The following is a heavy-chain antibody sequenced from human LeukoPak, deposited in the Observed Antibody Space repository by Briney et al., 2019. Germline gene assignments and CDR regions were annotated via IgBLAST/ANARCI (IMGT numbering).Heavy chain of an antibody. CDR2: IIPIFGTA. CDR1: GGTFSSYA. J-gene: IGHJ4*02. V-gene: IGHV1-69*06. D-gene: IGHD3-22*01. Sequence: SVKVSCKASGGTFSSYAISWVRQAPGQGLEWMGGIIPIFGTANYAQKFQGRVTITADKSTSTAYMELSSLRSEDTAVYYCAKAQPQYYYDSSGYYFGFDYWGQGTLVTVSS. CDR3: AKAQPQYYYDSSGYYFGFDY.